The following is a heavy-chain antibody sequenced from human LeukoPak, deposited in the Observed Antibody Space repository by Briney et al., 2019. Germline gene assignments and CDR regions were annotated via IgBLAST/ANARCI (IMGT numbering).Heavy chain of an antibody. V-gene: IGHV1-69*01. CDR1: GGTFSSYA. J-gene: IGHJ5*02. D-gene: IGHD2-15*01. Sequence: SVKVSCKASGGTFSSYAISWVRQAPGQGLEWMGGIIPIFGTANYAQKFQGRVTITADESTSTAYMELSSLRSEDTAVYYCARDSGSPVAAMATPWFDPWGQGTLVTVSS. CDR3: ARDSGSPVAAMATPWFDP. CDR2: IIPIFGTA.